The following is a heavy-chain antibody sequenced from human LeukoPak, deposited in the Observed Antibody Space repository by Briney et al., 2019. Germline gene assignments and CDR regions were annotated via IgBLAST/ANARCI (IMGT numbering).Heavy chain of an antibody. J-gene: IGHJ4*02. D-gene: IGHD3-9*01. Sequence: ETLSLTCAVYGGSFSGYYWSWIRQPPGKGLEWVSAISGSGGSTYYADSVKGRFTISRDNSKNTLYLQMNSLRAEDTAVYYCAKSMAGYPLWGQGTLVTVSS. CDR2: ISGSGGST. V-gene: IGHV3-23*01. CDR1: GGSFSGYY. CDR3: AKSMAGYPL.